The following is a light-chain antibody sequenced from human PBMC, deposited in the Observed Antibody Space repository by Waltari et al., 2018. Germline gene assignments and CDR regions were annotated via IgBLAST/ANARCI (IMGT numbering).Light chain of an antibody. Sequence: QSALTQPASVSGSPGQSITISCTGTSSDVGTYNSVSWYQHHPGQGPKVIIYDVSDPPSGVSARFSGSKSGNTASLTISGLQAEDEADYYCSSQSSDDVVLFGGGTKVTVL. J-gene: IGLJ3*02. CDR1: SSDVGTYNS. CDR3: SSQSSDDVVL. CDR2: DVS. V-gene: IGLV2-14*03.